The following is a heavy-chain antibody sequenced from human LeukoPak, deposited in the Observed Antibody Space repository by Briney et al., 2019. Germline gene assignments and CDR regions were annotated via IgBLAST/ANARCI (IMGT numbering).Heavy chain of an antibody. J-gene: IGHJ4*02. V-gene: IGHV1-2*02. CDR1: GYTFTDYD. Sequence: ASVQLSCKPSGYTFTDYDIHWVRQAPRQGLEWMGWVNCNSGGTNYAQKFQGRVTMTRDTSIRTAYMELSRLGSDDTAVYYCARYSGGWLNWGQGTLVTVSS. CDR3: ARYSGGWLN. CDR2: VNCNSGGT. D-gene: IGHD6-19*01.